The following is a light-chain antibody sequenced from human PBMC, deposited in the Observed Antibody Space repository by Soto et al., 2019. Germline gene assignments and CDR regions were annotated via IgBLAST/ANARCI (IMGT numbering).Light chain of an antibody. CDR2: RAS. V-gene: IGKV1-5*03. CDR3: LQYTSYST. Sequence: DIQMTQSPSTLSASVGDRVTITCRASQSISDWLAWYQQKPGKAPKLLIYRASSLESGVPSRFSGGGSGTEFTLTIRSLQPDDFATYYCLQYTSYSTFGQGTKLDIK. J-gene: IGKJ2*01. CDR1: QSISDW.